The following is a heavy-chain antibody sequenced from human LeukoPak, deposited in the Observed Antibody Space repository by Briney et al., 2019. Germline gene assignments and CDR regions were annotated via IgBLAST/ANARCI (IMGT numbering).Heavy chain of an antibody. CDR2: VIPSSGGT. J-gene: IGHJ4*02. V-gene: IGHV1-2*02. D-gene: IGHD2/OR15-2a*01. CDR1: GYTFTDYY. CDR3: APFSHDQNMFDQ. Sequence: GASVKVSCKASGYTFTDYYMHWVRQAPGQGLEWMGWVIPSSGGTTYAEKFQDRVAMTRDTSISTAYMELTRLTSDDTAVYYCAPFSHDQNMFDQWGQGTLVTVSS.